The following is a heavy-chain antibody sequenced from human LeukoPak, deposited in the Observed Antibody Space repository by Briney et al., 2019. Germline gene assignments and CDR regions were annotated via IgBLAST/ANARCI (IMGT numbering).Heavy chain of an antibody. V-gene: IGHV1-2*02. CDR2: INPNSGGT. Sequence: ASVKVSCKVSGYTFTGYYMHWVRQAPGQGLEWMGWINPNSGGTNYAQKFQGRVTMTRDTSISTAYMELSRLRSDDTAVYYCARKPLVGNWFDPWGQGTLVTVSS. CDR1: GYTFTGYY. CDR3: ARKPLVGNWFDP. J-gene: IGHJ5*02.